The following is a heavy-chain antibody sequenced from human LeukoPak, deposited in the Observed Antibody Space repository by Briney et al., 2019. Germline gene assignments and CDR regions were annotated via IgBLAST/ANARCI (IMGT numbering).Heavy chain of an antibody. J-gene: IGHJ4*02. CDR1: GFTFSSYA. CDR3: ANAPCSGGSCYRAVYFYY. V-gene: IGHV3-23*01. CDR2: ISGSGGST. Sequence: GGSLRLSCAASGFTFSSYAMSWVRQAPGKGLEWVSAISGSGGSTYYADSVKGRFTISRDNSKNTLYLQMNSLRAEDTAVYYCANAPCSGGSCYRAVYFYYWGQGTLVTVSS. D-gene: IGHD2-15*01.